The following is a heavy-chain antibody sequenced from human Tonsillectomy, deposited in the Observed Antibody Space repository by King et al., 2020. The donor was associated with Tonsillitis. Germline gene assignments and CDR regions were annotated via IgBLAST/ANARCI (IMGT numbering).Heavy chain of an antibody. CDR2: ISTYNGHT. CDR1: GYTSTTYG. D-gene: IGHD3-16*01. Sequence: QVQLVESGPEVKKPGASLKVSCNASGYTSTTYGISWVRQAPVQGLEGMGWISTYNGHTYSAQKLQDILTMTTDTSTSTAYMELRSLRSDDTAVYFCARDGTNFGFDYWGQGTLVTVSS. J-gene: IGHJ4*02. CDR3: ARDGTNFGFDY. V-gene: IGHV1-18*01.